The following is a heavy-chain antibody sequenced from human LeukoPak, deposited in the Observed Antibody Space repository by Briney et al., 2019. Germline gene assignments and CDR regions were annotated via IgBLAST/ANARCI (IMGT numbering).Heavy chain of an antibody. J-gene: IGHJ4*02. CDR1: GFTFSSYA. CDR2: ISYDGSNK. D-gene: IGHD3-9*01. Sequence: PGRSLRLSCAASGFTFSSYAMHWVRQAPGKGLEWVAVISYDGSNKYYADSVKGRFTISRDNPKNTLYLQMNSLRAEDTAVYCCARDWGGVSDILTGGLDYWGQGTLVTVSS. V-gene: IGHV3-30-3*01. CDR3: ARDWGGVSDILTGGLDY.